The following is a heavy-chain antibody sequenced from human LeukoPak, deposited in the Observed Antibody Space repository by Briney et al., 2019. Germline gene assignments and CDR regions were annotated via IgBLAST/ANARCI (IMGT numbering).Heavy chain of an antibody. Sequence: SETLSLTCSVSGASISSHYWSWIRQPPGKGLEWIGYIYYSVRTNYNPSLKSRITISVDMPNNQFSLKMSSVTAADTAVYYCARTGDGYNYYNYYYMDVWGKGTTVTVTS. V-gene: IGHV4-59*11. J-gene: IGHJ6*03. CDR3: ARTGDGYNYYNYYYMDV. CDR2: IYYSVRT. CDR1: GASISSHY. D-gene: IGHD5-24*01.